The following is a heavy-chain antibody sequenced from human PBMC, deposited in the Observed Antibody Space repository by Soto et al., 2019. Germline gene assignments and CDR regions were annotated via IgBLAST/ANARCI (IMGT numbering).Heavy chain of an antibody. Sequence: QVHLVQSGAEVKKPGASVKVSCKGSGYDFTTYGITWVRQAPGQGLEWMAWISAHNGNTDYAQKLQGRVTVTRDTSTSTAYMERRSLRADDTAMYDFARGKYGDYWGQGALVTVSA. CDR1: GYDFTTYG. J-gene: IGHJ4*02. D-gene: IGHD2-2*01. V-gene: IGHV1-18*01. CDR2: ISAHNGNT. CDR3: ARGKYGDY.